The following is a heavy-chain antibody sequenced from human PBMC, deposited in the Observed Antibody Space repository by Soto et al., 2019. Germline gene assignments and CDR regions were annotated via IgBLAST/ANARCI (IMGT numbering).Heavy chain of an antibody. J-gene: IGHJ6*02. CDR1: GYTFASYA. D-gene: IGHD3-22*01. CDR3: ARNTLGVIVVVRDYYGMDV. CDR2: VTTYTGNT. Sequence: GASVKVSCKASGYTFASYAISWVRQAPGQGLEWMGWVTTYTGNTNYAQKVQDRVTLTTDTSTSTAYMELRGLRSEDTAVYYCARNTLGVIVVVRDYYGMDVWGQGTTVTVSS. V-gene: IGHV1-18*01.